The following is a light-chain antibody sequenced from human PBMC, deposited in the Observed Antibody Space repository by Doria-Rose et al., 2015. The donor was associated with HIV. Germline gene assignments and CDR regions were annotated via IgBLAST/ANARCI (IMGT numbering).Light chain of an antibody. V-gene: IGLV1-40*01. CDR2: GNI. J-gene: IGLJ1*01. CDR1: SSNIGAGYD. Sequence: QTVATQEPSVSEAPGQRVTISCTGSSSNIGAGYDVHWYQQLPGTAPKLLIYGNINRPSGVPDRISGSKSGTSASLAITGLQAEDEAVYYCQSYDSSLSGYVFGTGTKVTVL. CDR3: QSYDSSLSGYV.